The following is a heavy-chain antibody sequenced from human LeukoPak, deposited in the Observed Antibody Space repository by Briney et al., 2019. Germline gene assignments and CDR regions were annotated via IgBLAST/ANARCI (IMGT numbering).Heavy chain of an antibody. CDR2: MNPNSGNT. Sequence: ASVKVSCKASGYTFTSYDINWVRQATGQGLEWMGWMNPNSGNTGYAQKFQGRVTMTRNTSISTAYMELSSLRSEDTAVYYCARGYSSGRYGGVRAFDIWGQGTMVTVSS. CDR1: GYTFTSYD. D-gene: IGHD6-19*01. V-gene: IGHV1-8*01. CDR3: ARGYSSGRYGGVRAFDI. J-gene: IGHJ3*02.